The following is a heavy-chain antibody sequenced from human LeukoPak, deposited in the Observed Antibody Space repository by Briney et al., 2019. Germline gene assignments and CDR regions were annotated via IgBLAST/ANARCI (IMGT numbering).Heavy chain of an antibody. J-gene: IGHJ4*02. D-gene: IGHD6-19*01. V-gene: IGHV1-46*01. CDR3: ARMSFVAGYFDY. CDR2: INPSGGST. CDR1: GYTFTSYY. Sequence: GASVKVSCKASGYTFTSYYMHWVRQAPGQGLEWMGIINPSGGSTSYAQKFQGRVTMTRDMSTSTVYMELSSLRSEDTAVYYCARMSFVAGYFDYWGQGTLVTVSS.